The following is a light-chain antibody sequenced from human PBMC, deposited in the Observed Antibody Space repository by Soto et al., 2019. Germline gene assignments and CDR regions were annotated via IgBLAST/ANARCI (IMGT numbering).Light chain of an antibody. CDR3: HQFYSNPPT. CDR1: QSISSY. Sequence: DIPMTQSPSSLSASVGDRVTITCRASQSISSYLNWYQQKPGKAPKLLIYAASSLQSGVPDRFSGSGSGTDFTLTISSLQAEDVAVYYCHQFYSNPPTFGQGTKLEIK. J-gene: IGKJ2*01. V-gene: IGKV1-39*01. CDR2: AAS.